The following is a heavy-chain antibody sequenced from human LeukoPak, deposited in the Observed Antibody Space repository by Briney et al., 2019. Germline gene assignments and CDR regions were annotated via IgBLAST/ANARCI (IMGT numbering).Heavy chain of an antibody. J-gene: IGHJ4*02. CDR3: AKDVTYYYGSGSYQCDY. Sequence: GGSLRLSCAAPGFTFNSYAMHWVRQGPGKGLEWVAVMAHDGSNIYYAGSVQGRFTISRDDSKDTLYLQMNSLRAEDTAVYYCAKDVTYYYGSGSYQCDYWGQGTLVTVSS. CDR2: MAHDGSNI. D-gene: IGHD3-10*01. V-gene: IGHV3-30-3*01. CDR1: GFTFNSYA.